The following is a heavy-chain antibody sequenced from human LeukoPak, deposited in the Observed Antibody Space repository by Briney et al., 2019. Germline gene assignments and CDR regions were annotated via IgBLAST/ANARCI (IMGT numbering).Heavy chain of an antibody. D-gene: IGHD2-2*02. CDR2: ISYDGSNK. CDR1: GFTFSSYG. J-gene: IGHJ4*02. CDR3: AKEGRAAISNFDY. Sequence: GGSLRLSCAASGFTFSSYGMHWVRQAPGKGLEWVAVISYDGSNKYYADSVKGRFTISRDNAKNSLYLQMNSLRAEDTAVYYCAKEGRAAISNFDYWGQGTLVTVSS. V-gene: IGHV3-30*18.